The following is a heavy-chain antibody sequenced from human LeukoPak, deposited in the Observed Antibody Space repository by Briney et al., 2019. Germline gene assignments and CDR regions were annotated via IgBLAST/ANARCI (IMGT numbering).Heavy chain of an antibody. V-gene: IGHV4-61*02. CDR2: IYTSGST. D-gene: IGHD3-22*01. Sequence: SQTLSLTCTVSGGSISSGSYYWSWIRQPAGKGLEWIGRIYTSGSTNYNPSLKSRVTISVDTSKNQFSLKLSSVTAADTAVYYCARDTYYYDSSGYYSGDYWGQGTLVTVSS. J-gene: IGHJ4*02. CDR3: ARDTYYYDSSGYYSGDY. CDR1: GGSISSGSYY.